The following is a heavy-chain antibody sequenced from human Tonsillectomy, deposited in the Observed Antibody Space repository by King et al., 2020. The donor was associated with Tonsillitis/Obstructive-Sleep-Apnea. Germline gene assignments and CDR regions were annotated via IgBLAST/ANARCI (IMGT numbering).Heavy chain of an antibody. Sequence: QLQESGPGLVKPSETLSLICTVSGGSISSYYWSWIRQPPGKGLEWIGYIYYSGSTNYNPSLKSRVTISVDTSKNQFSLKLSSVTAADTAVYYCARAPRISSGYYFHFDYWGQGTLVTVSS. D-gene: IGHD3-22*01. CDR3: ARAPRISSGYYFHFDY. J-gene: IGHJ4*02. CDR1: GGSISSYY. CDR2: IYYSGST. V-gene: IGHV4-59*01.